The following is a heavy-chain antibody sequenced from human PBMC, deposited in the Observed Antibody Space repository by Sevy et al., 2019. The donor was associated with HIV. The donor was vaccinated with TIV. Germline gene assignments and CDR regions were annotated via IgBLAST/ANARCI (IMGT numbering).Heavy chain of an antibody. Sequence: GESLKISCKGSGYSFTSYWIGWVRQMPGKGLEWMGIIYPGDSDTRYSPSFQGQVTISADKSISTAYLQWVSLKASDTAMYYLARLGAGEGVPDCYYCGMDVWGQGTTVTVSS. CDR2: IYPGDSDT. D-gene: IGHD3-16*01. CDR3: ARLGAGEGVPDCYYCGMDV. J-gene: IGHJ6*02. CDR1: GYSFTSYW. V-gene: IGHV5-51*01.